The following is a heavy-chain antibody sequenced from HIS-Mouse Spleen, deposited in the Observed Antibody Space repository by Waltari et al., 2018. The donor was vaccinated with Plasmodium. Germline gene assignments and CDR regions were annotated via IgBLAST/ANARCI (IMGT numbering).Heavy chain of an antibody. J-gene: IGHJ4*02. D-gene: IGHD6-13*01. V-gene: IGHV3-30*18. Sequence: QVQLVESGGGVVQPGRSLRLSCAASGFTFSSYGMHWVRQAPGEGLEWVVGKSYDGRNKYYADSVKGRFTISRDNSKNTLYLQMNSLRAEDTAVYYCAKDRRSSSWYGDYWGQGTLVTVSS. CDR1: GFTFSSYG. CDR2: KSYDGRNK. CDR3: AKDRRSSSWYGDY.